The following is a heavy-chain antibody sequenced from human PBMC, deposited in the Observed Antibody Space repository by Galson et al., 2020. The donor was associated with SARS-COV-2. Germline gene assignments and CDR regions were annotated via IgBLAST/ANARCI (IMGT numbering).Heavy chain of an antibody. J-gene: IGHJ4*02. CDR1: GFTFSSYS. CDR2: INSSSSYI. D-gene: IGHD6-13*01. V-gene: IGHV3-21*01. CDR3: ARDGRSSSWYVGPLDY. Sequence: KIGESLKISCAASGFTFSSYSMNWVRQAPGKGLEWVSSINSSSSYIYYADSVKGRFTISRDNAKNSLYLQMNSLRAEDTAVYYCARDGRSSSWYVGPLDYWGQGTLVTVSS.